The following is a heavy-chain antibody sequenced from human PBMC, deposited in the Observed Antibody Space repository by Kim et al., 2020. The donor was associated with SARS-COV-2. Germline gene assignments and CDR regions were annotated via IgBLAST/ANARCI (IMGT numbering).Heavy chain of an antibody. CDR1: GDSISSYY. Sequence: SETLSLTCTVSGDSISSYYWSWIRQPPGKGLEWIGYIHYSGSTNYNPSLKSRGTISLDKSKKQFSLRLSSVTAADTAVYYCARGIDGYNYYNYWGQGTLVTFSS. V-gene: IGHV4-59*01. CDR3: ARGIDGYNYYNY. D-gene: IGHD5-12*01. J-gene: IGHJ4*02. CDR2: IHYSGST.